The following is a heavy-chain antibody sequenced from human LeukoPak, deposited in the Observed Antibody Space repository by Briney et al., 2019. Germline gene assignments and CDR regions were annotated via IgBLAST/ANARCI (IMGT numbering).Heavy chain of an antibody. CDR1: GYSISSGYY. V-gene: IGHV4-38-2*02. D-gene: IGHD3-22*01. Sequence: SETLSLTCTVSGYSISSGYYWGWIRQPPGKGLEWVGSIYHSGSTYYNPSLKSRVTISVDTSKNQFSLKLSSVTAADTAVYYCARVSDDSSGYYPRGFDYWGQGTLVTVSS. CDR3: ARVSDDSSGYYPRGFDY. CDR2: IYHSGST. J-gene: IGHJ4*02.